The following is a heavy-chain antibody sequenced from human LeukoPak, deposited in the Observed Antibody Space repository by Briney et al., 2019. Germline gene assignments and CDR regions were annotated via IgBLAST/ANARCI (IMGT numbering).Heavy chain of an antibody. CDR3: ARESRVFIGDGYFLDS. Sequence: SETLSLTCTASLVSISNYYWSWIRQPAGKGLEWIGRLYIGRDTDYNPSLKSRVTMSADTSNSQFFLRLTSVTAADTAVYYCARESRVFIGDGYFLDSWGPGTLITVSS. D-gene: IGHD3-22*01. J-gene: IGHJ4*02. V-gene: IGHV4-4*07. CDR1: LVSISNYY. CDR2: LYIGRDT.